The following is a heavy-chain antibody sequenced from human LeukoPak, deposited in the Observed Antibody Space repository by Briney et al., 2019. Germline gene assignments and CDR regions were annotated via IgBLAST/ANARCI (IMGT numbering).Heavy chain of an antibody. J-gene: IGHJ4*02. CDR2: MSPNSGNT. CDR1: GYTFTNYD. CDR3: ARSLRGWYKDY. V-gene: IGHV1-8*01. D-gene: IGHD6-19*01. Sequence: ASVKVSCKASGYTFTNYDVNWVRQATGQGLEWMGWMSPNSGNTAYAQKFQGRVTMTTDTSITTAYMELSSLRSDDTAVYYCARSLRGWYKDYWGQGTLVTVSS.